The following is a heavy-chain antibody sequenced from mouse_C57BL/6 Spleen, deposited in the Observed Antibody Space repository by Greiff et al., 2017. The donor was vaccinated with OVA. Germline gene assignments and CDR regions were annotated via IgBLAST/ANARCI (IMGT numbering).Heavy chain of an antibody. V-gene: IGHV3-6*01. CDR1: GYSITSGYY. D-gene: IGHD2-1*01. J-gene: IGHJ3*01. Sequence: EVKLEESGPGLVKPSQSLSLTCSVTGYSITSGYYWNWIRQFPGNKLEWMGYISYGGSNNYNPSLKNRISITRDTSKNQFFLKLNSVTTEDTATYYGARDLRIYYGNYEFAYWGQGTLVTVSA. CDR2: ISYGGSN. CDR3: ARDLRIYYGNYEFAY.